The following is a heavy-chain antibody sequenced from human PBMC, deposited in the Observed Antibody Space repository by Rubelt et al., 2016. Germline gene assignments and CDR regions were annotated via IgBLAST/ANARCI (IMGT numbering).Heavy chain of an antibody. V-gene: IGHV1-69*06. D-gene: IGHD1-26*01. CDR3: AREGAIVGAFVYYFDY. Sequence: QGLEWMGGIIPIFGTANYAQKFQGRVTITADKSTSTAYMELSSLRSEDTAVYYCAREGAIVGAFVYYFDYWGQGTLVTVSS. J-gene: IGHJ4*02. CDR2: IIPIFGTA.